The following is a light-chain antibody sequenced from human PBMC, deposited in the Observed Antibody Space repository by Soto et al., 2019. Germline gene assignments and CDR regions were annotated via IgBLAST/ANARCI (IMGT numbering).Light chain of an antibody. J-gene: IGLJ2*01. V-gene: IGLV1-40*01. CDR3: LFFDSSLSVV. CDR2: GNT. Sequence: QAVVTQPPSVSGAPGQRVTISCTGSSSNIGAGYDVHWYQQLPGRAPKLLIYGNTNRHSGVPDRFSGSKSGTAASLAITGRAAEDEADYYCLFFDSSLSVVFGGGTKLTVL. CDR1: SSNIGAGYD.